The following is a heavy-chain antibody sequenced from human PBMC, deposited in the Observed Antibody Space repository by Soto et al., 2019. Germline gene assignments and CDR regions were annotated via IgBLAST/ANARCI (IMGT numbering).Heavy chain of an antibody. D-gene: IGHD6-13*01. CDR1: GYTFTSYC. J-gene: IGHJ4*02. V-gene: IGHV1-46*03. CDR3: ARAWGIAAAIDY. Sequence: ASVKVSCKASGYTFTSYCMHWVRQAPGQGLEWMGIINPSGGSTSYAQKFQGRVTMTRDTSTSTVYMELSSLRSEDTAVYYCARAWGIAAAIDYWGQGTLVTVSS. CDR2: INPSGGST.